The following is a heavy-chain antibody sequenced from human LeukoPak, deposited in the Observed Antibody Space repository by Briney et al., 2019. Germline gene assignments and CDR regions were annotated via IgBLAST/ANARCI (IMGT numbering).Heavy chain of an antibody. CDR3: ARANWGHPMYYFDY. Sequence: PGGSLRLSCAASGFTISSNYMSWVRQAPGKGLEWVSIIYSSGSTYYADSVKGRFTISRDNSKSTLYLQMNSLRAEDTAVYYCARANWGHPMYYFDYWGQGTLVTVSS. J-gene: IGHJ4*02. D-gene: IGHD7-27*01. CDR2: IYSSGST. CDR1: GFTISSNY. V-gene: IGHV3-66*01.